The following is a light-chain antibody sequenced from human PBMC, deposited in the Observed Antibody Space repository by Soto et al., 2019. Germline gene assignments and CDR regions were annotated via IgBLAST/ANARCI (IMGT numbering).Light chain of an antibody. Sequence: DIQMTQSPSTLSASVGDRVTITCRASQSMSSWLAWYQQKPGKAPKLLIYDASSLESGVPSRLSGSGSGTEFTLTISSLQPDDFAPYYCQQYNTYPYTFGQGTKLEIK. CDR3: QQYNTYPYT. J-gene: IGKJ2*01. V-gene: IGKV1-5*01. CDR2: DAS. CDR1: QSMSSW.